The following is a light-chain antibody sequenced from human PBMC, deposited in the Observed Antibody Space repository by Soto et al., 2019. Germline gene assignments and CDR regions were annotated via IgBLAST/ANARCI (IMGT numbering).Light chain of an antibody. CDR1: RSNIGSNT. Sequence: ALTQPPSTSGTPGQRVTISCSGSRSNIGSNTVTWYQQLPGTAPKLLIYSNNQRPSGVPDRFSGSKSGTSASLAISGLQSEDEADYYCAAWDDSLNGSYVFGTGTKVTVL. J-gene: IGLJ1*01. V-gene: IGLV1-44*01. CDR3: AAWDDSLNGSYV. CDR2: SNN.